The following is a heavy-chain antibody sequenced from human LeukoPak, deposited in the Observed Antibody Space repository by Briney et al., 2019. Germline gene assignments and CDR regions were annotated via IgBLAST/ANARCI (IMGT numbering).Heavy chain of an antibody. CDR1: GYTFNNYG. V-gene: IGHV1-18*01. CDR3: ARDFSNTSGFKVVVDF. CDR2: ISAYNGDT. D-gene: IGHD1-26*01. J-gene: IGHJ4*02. Sequence: GASVKVPFKAYGYTFNNYGITWVRQAPGQGLELMGWISAYNGDTKYAQKVQGRLTMTTDASTSTAYMELRSLTSDDTAVYYCARDFSNTSGFKVVVDFWGQGTLVTVSS.